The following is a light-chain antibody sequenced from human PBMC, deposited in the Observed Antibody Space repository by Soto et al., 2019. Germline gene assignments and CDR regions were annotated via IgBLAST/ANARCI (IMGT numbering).Light chain of an antibody. J-gene: IGLJ3*02. CDR2: DVT. CDR3: CSYSGSDTLL. V-gene: IGLV2-11*01. Sequence: QSALTQPRSVSGSPGESVTISCTGSSSDVGSYNYVSWYQQYPGKAPKVMIYDVTEWPSEVPDRFSGSKSGNTASLTISGLQAEDEAEYFCCSYSGSDTLLFGGGTQLTVL. CDR1: SSDVGSYNY.